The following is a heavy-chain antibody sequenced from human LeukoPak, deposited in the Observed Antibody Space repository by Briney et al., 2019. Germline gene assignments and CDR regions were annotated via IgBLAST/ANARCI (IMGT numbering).Heavy chain of an antibody. CDR2: INHSGST. D-gene: IGHD4-17*01. CDR1: GESFSGCY. V-gene: IGHV4-34*01. Sequence: SETLSLTCAVYGESFSGCYWSWIRQPPGKGLEWFGEINHSGSTNYNPSLKSRVTISVDTSKNQFSLKLSSVTAADTAVYYCARLVGYGDYVFSVGYYYYMDVWGKGTTVTISS. CDR3: ARLVGYGDYVFSVGYYYYMDV. J-gene: IGHJ6*03.